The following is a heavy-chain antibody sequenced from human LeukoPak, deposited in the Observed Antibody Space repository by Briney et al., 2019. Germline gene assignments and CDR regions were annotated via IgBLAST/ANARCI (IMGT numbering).Heavy chain of an antibody. J-gene: IGHJ5*02. CDR3: ARDPHYYGSGGYKAA. V-gene: IGHV6-1*01. Sequence: SQTLSLTCAISGDSVSSNSVAWNWIRQSPSRGLEWLGRTYYRSKWYTDYAVSVKSRITINPDTSKNQFSLKLYFVTAADTAVYYCARDPHYYGSGGYKAAWGQGILVTVSS. D-gene: IGHD3-10*01. CDR2: TYYRSKWYT. CDR1: GDSVSSNSVA.